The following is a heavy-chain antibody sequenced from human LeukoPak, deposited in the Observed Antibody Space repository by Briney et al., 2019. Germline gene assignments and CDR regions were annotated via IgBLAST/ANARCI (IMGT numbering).Heavy chain of an antibody. CDR2: SASDGSA. V-gene: IGHV3-23*01. J-gene: IGHJ3*01. CDR3: AKARIAAAGTGAFDV. Sequence: SASDGSAQYAESVRGRFTISRDNSKNTLYLQMDSLRAEDTAVYYCAKARIAAAGTGAFDVWGQGTTVTVSS. D-gene: IGHD6-13*01.